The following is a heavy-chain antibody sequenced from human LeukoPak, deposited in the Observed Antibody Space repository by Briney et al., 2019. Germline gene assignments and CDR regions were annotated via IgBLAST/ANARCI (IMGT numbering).Heavy chain of an antibody. CDR3: AELGITMIAGV. J-gene: IGHJ6*04. CDR1: GFTFSSYS. D-gene: IGHD3-22*01. V-gene: IGHV3-48*04. CDR2: ISSSGSAI. Sequence: PGGSLSLSCAASGFTFSSYSMNWVRQAPGKGLEWVSYISSSGSAIYYADSVKGRFTISRDNAKNSLYLQMNSLRAEDTAVYYCAELGITMIAGVWGKGTTVTISS.